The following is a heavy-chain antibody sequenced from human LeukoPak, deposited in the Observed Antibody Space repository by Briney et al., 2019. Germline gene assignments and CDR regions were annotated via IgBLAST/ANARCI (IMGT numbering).Heavy chain of an antibody. J-gene: IGHJ6*03. CDR2: ISSSGSTI. CDR1: GFTFSDYY. V-gene: IGHV3-11*01. CDR3: ARLRSSSFYYYYMDV. D-gene: IGHD6-6*01. Sequence: PGGSLRLSCAASGFTFSDYYMSWIRQAPGKGLEWVSYISSSGSTIYYADSVKGRFTISRDNAKNSLYLQMNSLRAGDTAVYYCARLRSSSFYYYYMDVWGKGTTVTVSS.